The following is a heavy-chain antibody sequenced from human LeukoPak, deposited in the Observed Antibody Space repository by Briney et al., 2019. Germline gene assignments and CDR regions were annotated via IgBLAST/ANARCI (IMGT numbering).Heavy chain of an antibody. D-gene: IGHD3-22*01. CDR1: GYTFTSYD. CDR2: MNPNSGNT. V-gene: IGHV1-8*01. CDR3: ARGRYYDSSGPRSPNRNFDY. Sequence: ASVKVSCKASGYTFTSYDINWVRQATGQGLEWMGWMNPNSGNTGYAQKFQGRVTMTRNTSISTAYMELSSLRSEDTAVYYCARGRYYDSSGPRSPNRNFDYWGQGTLVTVSS. J-gene: IGHJ4*02.